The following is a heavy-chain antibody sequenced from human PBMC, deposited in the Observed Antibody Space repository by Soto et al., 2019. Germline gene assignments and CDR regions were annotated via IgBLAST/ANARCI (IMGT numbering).Heavy chain of an antibody. Sequence: QVQLQESGPGLVKPSETLSLTCTVSGGSISSYYWTWIRQPPGKGLEWIGYVYHSGSTKYNPSLKSRVTISVETSKNQFSLKLTSVTAADTAVYYCGAVRGYSGYERAVDYWGQGTLVTVSS. D-gene: IGHD5-12*01. CDR1: GGSISSYY. J-gene: IGHJ4*02. CDR2: VYHSGST. V-gene: IGHV4-59*01. CDR3: GAVRGYSGYERAVDY.